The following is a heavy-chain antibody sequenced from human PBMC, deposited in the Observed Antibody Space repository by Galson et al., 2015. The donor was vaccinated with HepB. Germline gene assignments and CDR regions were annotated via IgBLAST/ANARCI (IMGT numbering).Heavy chain of an antibody. CDR1: GYTFTSYY. D-gene: IGHD1-26*01. CDR3: ARSEWELLGAFDI. J-gene: IGHJ3*02. CDR2: INPSGGST. V-gene: IGHV1-46*03. Sequence: SVKVSCKASGYTFTSYYMHWVRQAPGQGLEWMGIINPSGGSTSYAQKFQGRVTMTRDTSTSTVYMELSSLRSEDTAVYYCARSEWELLGAFDIWGQGTMVTVSS.